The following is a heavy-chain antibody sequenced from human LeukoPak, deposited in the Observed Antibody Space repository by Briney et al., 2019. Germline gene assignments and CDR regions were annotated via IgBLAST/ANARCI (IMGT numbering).Heavy chain of an antibody. D-gene: IGHD3-22*01. CDR3: AKSEYYYDSSGYHALFDY. J-gene: IGHJ4*02. Sequence: GGSLRLSCAASGFTFSSYAMSWVRQAPGKGLEWVSAISGSGGSTYYADSVKGRFTISRDNSKNPLYLQMNSLRAEDTAVYYCAKSEYYYDSSGYHALFDYWGQGTLVTVSS. CDR1: GFTFSSYA. CDR2: ISGSGGST. V-gene: IGHV3-23*01.